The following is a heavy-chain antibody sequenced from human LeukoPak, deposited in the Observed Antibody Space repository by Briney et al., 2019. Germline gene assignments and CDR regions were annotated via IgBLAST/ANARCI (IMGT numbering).Heavy chain of an antibody. CDR3: AKDAERGFDYGNCFEK. J-gene: IGHJ4*02. D-gene: IGHD4-17*01. Sequence: GGSLRLSCAASEFTFSNYGMHWVRQAPGEGLEWVAVIWNDGSSQYYADSVKGRFTVSRDNSQKTLYLQMNSLRPEDTAVYYCAKDAERGFDYGNCFEKWGQGTLVTVSS. V-gene: IGHV3-33*06. CDR1: EFTFSNYG. CDR2: IWNDGSSQ.